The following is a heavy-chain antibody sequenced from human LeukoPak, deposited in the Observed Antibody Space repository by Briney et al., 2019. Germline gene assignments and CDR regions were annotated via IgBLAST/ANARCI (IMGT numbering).Heavy chain of an antibody. CDR2: INQDGNEK. V-gene: IGHV3-7*01. D-gene: IGHD4-17*01. CDR1: GFTFSSYW. CDR3: ARDLLYGDSPFDY. J-gene: IGHJ4*02. Sequence: GGSLRLSCAASGFTFSSYWMSWVRQAPGKGLEWVANINQDGNEKYYVDSVKGRFTISRDNAKNSLYLQMNSLRAEDTAVYYCARDLLYGDSPFDYWGQGTLLTVSS.